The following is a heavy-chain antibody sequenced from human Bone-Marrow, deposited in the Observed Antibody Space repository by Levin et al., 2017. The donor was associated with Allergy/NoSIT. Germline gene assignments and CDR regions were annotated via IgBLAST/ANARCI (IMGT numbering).Heavy chain of an antibody. J-gene: IGHJ2*01. Sequence: AGGSLRLSCAASGFTFSSYAMTWVRQAPGKGLEWISGLSGRGETTYYADSVKGRFTISRDNDKHTLFLQMNSLRTEDTALFYCAKWVRGSDGGWFFECWGRGTLVTVSS. CDR2: LSGRGETT. CDR1: GFTFSSYA. V-gene: IGHV3-23*01. CDR3: AKWVRGSDGGWFFEC. D-gene: IGHD3-16*01.